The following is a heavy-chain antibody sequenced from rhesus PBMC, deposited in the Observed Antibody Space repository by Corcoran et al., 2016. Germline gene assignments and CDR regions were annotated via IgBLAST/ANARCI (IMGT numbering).Heavy chain of an antibody. D-gene: IGHD5-24*01. J-gene: IGHJ2*01. Sequence: QVQLQESGPGLVKPSETLSLTCAVSGYSLSSGYHWSWIRQPPGKGLEWIGYITYSGSTSYNPSLKSRVTISRDTSKNQFSLKLSSVTAADTAVYYCAREVQWVQLYWYFDIWGPGTPITISS. CDR3: AREVQWVQLYWYFDI. V-gene: IGHV4-122*02. CDR2: ITYSGST. CDR1: GYSLSSGYH.